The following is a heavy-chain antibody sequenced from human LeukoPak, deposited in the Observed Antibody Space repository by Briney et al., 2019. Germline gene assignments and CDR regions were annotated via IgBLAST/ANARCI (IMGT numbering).Heavy chain of an antibody. CDR3: ARDGRAVAGNGGVDAFDI. D-gene: IGHD6-19*01. J-gene: IGHJ3*02. CDR2: ISYDGSNK. Sequence: GGSLRLSCAASGFTFSSYAIHWVRQAPGKGLEWVAVISYDGSNKYYADSVKGRFTISRDNSKNTLYLQITSLRAEDTAVYYCARDGRAVAGNGGVDAFDIWGQGTMVTVSS. CDR1: GFTFSSYA. V-gene: IGHV3-30-3*01.